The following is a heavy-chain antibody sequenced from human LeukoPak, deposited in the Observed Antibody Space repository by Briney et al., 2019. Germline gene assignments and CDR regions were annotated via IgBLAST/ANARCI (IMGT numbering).Heavy chain of an antibody. CDR2: IIPIFGTA. CDR1: GGTFSSYA. D-gene: IGHD3-3*01. Sequence: SVKVSCKASGGTFSSYAISWVRQAPGQGLEWMGGIIPIFGTANYAQKFQGRVTITADESTSTAYMELSSLRSEDTAVYYCARGPEYYDFWSGFLKGNAGYYYYYGMDVWGQGTTVTVSS. CDR3: ARGPEYYDFWSGFLKGNAGYYYYYGMDV. V-gene: IGHV1-69*13. J-gene: IGHJ6*02.